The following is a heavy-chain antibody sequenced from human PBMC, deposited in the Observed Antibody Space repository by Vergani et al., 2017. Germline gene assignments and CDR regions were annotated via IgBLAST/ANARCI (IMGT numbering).Heavy chain of an antibody. D-gene: IGHD2-2*01. CDR1: GYTFTSYY. J-gene: IGHJ5*02. CDR3: ARDSRYFSSTSCYVGRDWFDP. V-gene: IGHV1-46*01. Sequence: QVQLVQSGAEVKKPGASVKVSCKASGYTFTSYYMHWVRQAPGQGLEWMGIINPSGGSTSYAKKCQGRVTMTRETSTSTVYRGLRSLRSEDTAVYYCARDSRYFSSTSCYVGRDWFDPWGQGPLVTVSS. CDR2: INPSGGST.